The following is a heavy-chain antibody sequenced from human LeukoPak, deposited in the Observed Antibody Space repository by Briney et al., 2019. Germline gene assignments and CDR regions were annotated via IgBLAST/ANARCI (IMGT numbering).Heavy chain of an antibody. CDR3: ARDGWSDRDYYYYYMDV. CDR2: IYYSGST. J-gene: IGHJ6*03. D-gene: IGHD6-19*01. V-gene: IGHV4-59*12. Sequence: SETLSLTCTVSGGSISSYYWSWIRQPPGKGLEWIGEIYYSGSTNYNPSLKSRVTISVDTSKNQFSLKLSSVTAADTAVYYCARDGWSDRDYYYYYMDVWGNGTTVTISS. CDR1: GGSISSYY.